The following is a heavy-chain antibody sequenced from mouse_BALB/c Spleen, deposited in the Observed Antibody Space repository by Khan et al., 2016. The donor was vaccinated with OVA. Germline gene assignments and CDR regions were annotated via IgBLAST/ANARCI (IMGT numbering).Heavy chain of an antibody. CDR3: ARDFGRTYGDWYFDV. J-gene: IGHJ1*01. D-gene: IGHD1-1*01. V-gene: IGHV3-8*02. Sequence: EVQLQESGPSLVKPSQTLSLTCSVTGDSITSGYWNWIRKFPGNNLEYMGYITYSASAFYNPSLKSRISITRDASKNQSYLQLNSVTTEDTATYYCARDFGRTYGDWYFDVWGAGTTVTVSS. CDR2: ITYSASA. CDR1: GDSITSGY.